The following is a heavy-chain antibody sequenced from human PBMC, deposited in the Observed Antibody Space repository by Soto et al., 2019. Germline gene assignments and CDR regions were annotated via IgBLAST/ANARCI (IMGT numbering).Heavy chain of an antibody. Sequence: QVQLVQSGAEVQKPGSSVKVSCKTSGVSFNNNGIGWVRQAPGHGLEWMGGVSPPFRTSNYARKFQGRISITADASTGTVNMELSSLTSEDTAQYYCARVLYYGSGSYSPYGMDVWGQGTTDTVSS. CDR1: GVSFNNNG. J-gene: IGHJ6*02. CDR2: VSPPFRTS. D-gene: IGHD3-10*01. CDR3: ARVLYYGSGSYSPYGMDV. V-gene: IGHV1-69*01.